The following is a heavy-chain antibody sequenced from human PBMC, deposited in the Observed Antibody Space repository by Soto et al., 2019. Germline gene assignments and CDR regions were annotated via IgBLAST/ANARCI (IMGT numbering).Heavy chain of an antibody. D-gene: IGHD3-10*01. Sequence: ASVKVSCKASGYTFTGYYMHWVRQAPGQGLEWMGWINPNSGGTNYAQKFQGRVTMTRDTSISTAYMELSRLRSDDTAVYYCARGNPYMVRGVRAVHATFDYWGQGTLVTAPQ. CDR2: INPNSGGT. CDR1: GYTFTGYY. J-gene: IGHJ4*02. V-gene: IGHV1-2*02. CDR3: ARGNPYMVRGVRAVHATFDY.